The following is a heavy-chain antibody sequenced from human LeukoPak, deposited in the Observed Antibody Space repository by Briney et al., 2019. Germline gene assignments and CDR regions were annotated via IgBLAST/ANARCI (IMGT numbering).Heavy chain of an antibody. V-gene: IGHV3-74*01. CDR1: GFTFSSYW. D-gene: IGHD3-10*01. CDR2: INSDGSST. J-gene: IGHJ6*02. Sequence: PGGSLRLSCAASGFTFSSYWMHWVRQAPGKGLVWVSRINSDGSSTSYADSVKGRFTISRDNAKNTLYLQMNSLRAEDTAVYYCARRAWFGELLPFGMDVWGQGTTVTVSS. CDR3: ARRAWFGELLPFGMDV.